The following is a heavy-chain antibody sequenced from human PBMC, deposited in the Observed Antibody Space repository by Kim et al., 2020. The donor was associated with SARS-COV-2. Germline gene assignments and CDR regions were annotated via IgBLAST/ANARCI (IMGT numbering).Heavy chain of an antibody. CDR2: IKQDGSEK. CDR1: GFTFSSYW. J-gene: IGHJ6*02. Sequence: GGSLRLSCAASGFTFSSYWMSWVRQAPGKGLAWVANIKQDGSEKYYVASVKGRFPISRDTAKNTLYLQITSLRAEDTAVYYCARVGHPPSMYHILTGYFMGYYGMDVGGQGTTVTVSS. CDR3: ARVGHPPSMYHILTGYFMGYYGMDV. D-gene: IGHD3-9*01. V-gene: IGHV3-7*03.